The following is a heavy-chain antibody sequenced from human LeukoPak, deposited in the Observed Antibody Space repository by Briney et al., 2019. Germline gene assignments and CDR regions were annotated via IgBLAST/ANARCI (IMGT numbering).Heavy chain of an antibody. D-gene: IGHD4-17*01. J-gene: IGHJ4*02. Sequence: GASVKVSCKASGYTFTSYAMNWVRQAPGQGLEWMGWISAYNGNTNYAQRLQGRVTMTTDTSTSTAYMELRSLRSDDTAVYYCARGLTVTTGVDYWGQGTLVTVSS. CDR2: ISAYNGNT. CDR1: GYTFTSYA. V-gene: IGHV1-18*01. CDR3: ARGLTVTTGVDY.